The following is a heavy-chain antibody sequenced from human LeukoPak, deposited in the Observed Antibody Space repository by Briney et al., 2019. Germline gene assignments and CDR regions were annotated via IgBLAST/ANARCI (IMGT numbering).Heavy chain of an antibody. J-gene: IGHJ6*03. CDR2: LSGSAGST. D-gene: IGHD2-15*01. V-gene: IGHV3-23*01. CDR1: GFTFSNAW. CDR3: ARDFCSGGSCMGDYYYYMDV. Sequence: PGGSLRLSCAASGFTFSNAWMSWVRQAPGKGLEWVSALSGSAGSTYYADSVTGRFTISRDNSKNTLYLQMNSLRAEDTAVYYCARDFCSGGSCMGDYYYYMDVWGKGTTVTISS.